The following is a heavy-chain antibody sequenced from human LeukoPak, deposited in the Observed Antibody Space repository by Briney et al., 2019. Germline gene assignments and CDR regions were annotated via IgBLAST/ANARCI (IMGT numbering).Heavy chain of an antibody. Sequence: ASVKVSCKASGGTFSSYAINWVRQATGQGLEWMGRMNPNSGNTGYAQKFQGRVTMTRNTSISTAYMELSSLRSEDTAVYYCARGTVTRFLNYYYYYYMDVWGKGTTVTVSS. CDR1: GGTFSSYA. CDR2: MNPNSGNT. CDR3: ARGTVTRFLNYYYYYYMDV. D-gene: IGHD4-11*01. J-gene: IGHJ6*03. V-gene: IGHV1-8*02.